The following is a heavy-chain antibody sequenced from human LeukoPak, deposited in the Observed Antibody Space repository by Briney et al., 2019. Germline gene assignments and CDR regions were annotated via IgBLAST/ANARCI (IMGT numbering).Heavy chain of an antibody. CDR3: ARFRTWGDKAFDY. V-gene: IGHV3-48*01. CDR1: GFTFNAFG. J-gene: IGHJ4*02. Sequence: GGSLRLSCAASGFTFNAFGMNWVRQAPGKGLEWVSYIGTTSGAIYYAGSVKGRFTFSRDSAKNSLYLQMNSLRAEDTAVYYCARFRTWGDKAFDYWGQGTLVTVSS. D-gene: IGHD2-21*02. CDR2: IGTTSGAI.